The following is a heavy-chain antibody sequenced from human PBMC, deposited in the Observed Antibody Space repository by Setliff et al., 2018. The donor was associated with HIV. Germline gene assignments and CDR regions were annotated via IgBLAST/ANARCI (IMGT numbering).Heavy chain of an antibody. Sequence: GGSLSLSCVVSGFTLNTYAMSWVRQAPGKGLEWVAGFIGSADTMYYEDSVKGRFAISRDNSKNTLYLQMNNLRVEDTAIYYCAKDPVRAHGGSGWYYFDSWGQGTLVTAPQ. CDR1: GFTLNTYA. CDR3: AKDPVRAHGGSGWYYFDS. CDR2: FIGSADTM. V-gene: IGHV3-23*01. J-gene: IGHJ4*02. D-gene: IGHD6-13*01.